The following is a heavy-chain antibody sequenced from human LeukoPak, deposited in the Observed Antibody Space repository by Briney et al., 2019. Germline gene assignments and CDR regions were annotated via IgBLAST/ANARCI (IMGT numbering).Heavy chain of an antibody. CDR2: ISGSGGGT. Sequence: GGSLRLSCAPSGFTFSIYAMSWVRQAPGKGLEWVSAISGSGGGTYAADSVTGRFTISRDNSKNTLYLQMNSLRAEDTAVYYCAKPADSGRYRDFDYWGQGTLVTVSS. J-gene: IGHJ4*02. D-gene: IGHD1-26*01. CDR1: GFTFSIYA. CDR3: AKPADSGRYRDFDY. V-gene: IGHV3-23*01.